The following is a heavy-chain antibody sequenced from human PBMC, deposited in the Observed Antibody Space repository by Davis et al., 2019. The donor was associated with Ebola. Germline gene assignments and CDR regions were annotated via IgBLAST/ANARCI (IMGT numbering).Heavy chain of an antibody. CDR2: ISASTNTI. J-gene: IGHJ6*02. D-gene: IGHD2-15*01. V-gene: IGHV3-48*04. CDR3: TRGLCSGGRCDYYYGMDV. CDR1: GFTFSSYS. Sequence: GESLKISCAASGFTFSSYSMNWVRQAPGKGLEWVSYISASTNTIYYADSVKGRFTISRDNAKSTLYLQMNSLSAEDTAVYYCTRGLCSGGRCDYYYGMDVWGQGTTVTVSS.